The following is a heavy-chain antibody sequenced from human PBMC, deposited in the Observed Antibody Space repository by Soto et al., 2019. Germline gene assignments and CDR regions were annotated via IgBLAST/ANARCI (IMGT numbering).Heavy chain of an antibody. CDR2: IFYSGST. J-gene: IGHJ2*01. CDR3: ARDATYYYDSSGYWYFDL. Sequence: PSETLSLTCTVSGGSISSGGYYWSWIRQYPGKGLEWIGYIFYSGSTYYNPSLKSRVTILVDTSRNQFSLKLSSVTAADTAVYYCARDATYYYDSSGYWYFDLWGRGTLVT. V-gene: IGHV4-31*03. CDR1: GGSISSGGYY. D-gene: IGHD3-22*01.